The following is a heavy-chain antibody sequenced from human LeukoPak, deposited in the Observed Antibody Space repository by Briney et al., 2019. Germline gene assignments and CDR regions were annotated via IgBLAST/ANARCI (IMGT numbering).Heavy chain of an antibody. D-gene: IGHD3-22*01. CDR1: GFTFRTFV. J-gene: IGHJ4*02. V-gene: IGHV3-23*01. CDR3: TKDRYDSSGYDY. CDR2: ITGSGERT. Sequence: SGGSLRLSCAASGFTFRTFVMSWARQAPGKGLEWVSAITGSGERTHYTDSVKGRFTISRDNYKNTLYLQLNGLRAEDAAIYYCTKDRYDSSGYDYWGQGTLVTVSS.